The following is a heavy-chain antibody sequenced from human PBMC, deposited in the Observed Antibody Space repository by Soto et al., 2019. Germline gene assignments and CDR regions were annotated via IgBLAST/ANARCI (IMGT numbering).Heavy chain of an antibody. Sequence: PGGSLRLSCAASGFTFSSYGMHWVRQAPGKGLEWVAVIWYDGSNKYYADSVKGRFTISRDNSKNTLYLQMNSLRAEDTAVYYCARDSGGSYFEPTYYFDYWGQGTLVTVSS. CDR3: ARDSGGSYFEPTYYFDY. J-gene: IGHJ4*02. CDR2: IWYDGSNK. D-gene: IGHD1-26*01. V-gene: IGHV3-33*01. CDR1: GFTFSSYG.